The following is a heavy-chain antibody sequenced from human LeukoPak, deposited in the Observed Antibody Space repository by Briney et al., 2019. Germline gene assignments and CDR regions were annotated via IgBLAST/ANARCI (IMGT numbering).Heavy chain of an antibody. Sequence: PGRSLRLSCAASGFTFDDYAMHWVRQAPGKGLEWVSSINWNSGTIGYADSVKGRFTISRDNAKNSLYLQMDSLRAEDTAVYYCGVGASSASEFDYWGQGTLVTASS. CDR3: GVGASSASEFDY. V-gene: IGHV3-9*01. J-gene: IGHJ4*02. CDR1: GFTFDDYA. CDR2: INWNSGTI. D-gene: IGHD1-26*01.